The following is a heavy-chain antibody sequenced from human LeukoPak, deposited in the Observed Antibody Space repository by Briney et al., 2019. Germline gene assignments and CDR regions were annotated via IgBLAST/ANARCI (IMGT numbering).Heavy chain of an antibody. CDR1: GGTFSSYA. CDR2: IIPIFGTA. J-gene: IGHJ4*02. CDR3: ARDEHYYDSSGYFGY. D-gene: IGHD3-22*01. V-gene: IGHV1-69*05. Sequence: SVKVSCKASGGTFSSYAISWVRQAPGQGLEWMGRIIPIFGTANYAQKFQGRVSITTDESTSTAYMELSSLRSEDTAVYYCARDEHYYDSSGYFGYWGQGTLVTVSS.